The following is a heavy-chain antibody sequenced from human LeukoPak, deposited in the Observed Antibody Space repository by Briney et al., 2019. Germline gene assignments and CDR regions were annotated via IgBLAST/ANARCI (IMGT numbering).Heavy chain of an antibody. V-gene: IGHV4-4*07. Sequence: SETLSLTCTVSGGSISSYYWSWIRQPAGKGLEWIGRIYTSGSTNYNPSLKSRVTMSVDTSKNQFSLKLSSVTAADTAVYYCARSLYSSNWSSFDYWGQGSLVTVSS. D-gene: IGHD6-13*01. CDR3: ARSLYSSNWSSFDY. J-gene: IGHJ4*02. CDR2: IYTSGST. CDR1: GGSISSYY.